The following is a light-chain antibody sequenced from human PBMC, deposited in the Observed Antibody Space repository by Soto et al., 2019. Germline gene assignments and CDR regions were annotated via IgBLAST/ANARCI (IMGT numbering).Light chain of an antibody. CDR2: AAS. J-gene: IGKJ1*01. Sequence: EIVLTQSPGTLSLSPGETATLYCRASQSVRYTSLAWYQQIPGQAPRLLIYAASHRAKGTPDRFSGSGSGTDFTLTISRLEPEDFAVYYCQQYSGSPRTFGQGTKVDIK. V-gene: IGKV3-20*01. CDR3: QQYSGSPRT. CDR1: QSVRYTS.